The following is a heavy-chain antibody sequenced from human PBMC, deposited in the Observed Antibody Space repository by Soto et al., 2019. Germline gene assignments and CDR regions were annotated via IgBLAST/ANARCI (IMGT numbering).Heavy chain of an antibody. CDR1: GYRFAAYY. V-gene: IGHV1-2*02. J-gene: IGHJ4*02. D-gene: IGHD6-19*01. CDR2: SSPNEDDT. CDR3: TRGAFSVQWLENFDF. Sequence: ASVKVSCKASGYRFAAYYVHWVRQAPGQGLEWMGWSSPNEDDTKYAQKFQGRVTMTRDTSISTVYMELTSLTSDDTAIYYCTRGAFSVQWLENFDFWGQGTQVTVSS.